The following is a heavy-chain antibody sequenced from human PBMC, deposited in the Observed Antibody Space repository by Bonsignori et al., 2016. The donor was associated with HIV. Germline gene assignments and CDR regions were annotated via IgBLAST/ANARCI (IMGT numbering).Heavy chain of an antibody. Sequence: GSLRLSCTVSGGSISSYYWSWIRQPPGKGLEWIGYIYYSGSTNYNPSLKSRVTISVDTSKNQFSLKLSSVTAADTAVYYCARDRDGYNSNDYWGQGNPGHRLL. V-gene: IGHV4-59*01. J-gene: IGHJ4*02. CDR1: GGSISSYY. CDR2: IYYSGST. CDR3: ARDRDGYNSNDY. D-gene: IGHD5-24*01.